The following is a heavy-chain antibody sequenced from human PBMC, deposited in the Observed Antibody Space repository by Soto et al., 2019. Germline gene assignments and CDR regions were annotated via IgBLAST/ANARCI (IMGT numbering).Heavy chain of an antibody. D-gene: IGHD3-3*01. J-gene: IGHJ4*02. CDR2: IYYNGFT. CDR3: ARQDDFWSGYNTFDS. V-gene: IGHV4-39*01. Sequence: QLQLQESGPGLVKPSETLSLSCSVSGGSISSNSHYWAWLRQPPGKGLEWIGSIYYNGFTYYSPSLKSRLTISVDTSKNQFSLKLLSATPADTAVYYCARQDDFWSGYNTFDSWGQGTLVTVSS. CDR1: GGSISSNSHY.